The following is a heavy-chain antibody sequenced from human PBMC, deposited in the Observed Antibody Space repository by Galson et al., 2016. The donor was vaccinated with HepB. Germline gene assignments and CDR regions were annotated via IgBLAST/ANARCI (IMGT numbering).Heavy chain of an antibody. CDR1: GSTFGNFV. J-gene: IGHJ4*02. CDR2: ISYDGRNK. D-gene: IGHD4/OR15-4a*01. V-gene: IGHV3-30*18. CDR3: AKEDYGDVLGQ. Sequence: SLRLSCAASGSTFGNFVMHWVRQAPGKGLEWLALISYDGRNKQYADFVRGRFAISRDNSKNTLSLHMENLTLVDAGIYYCAKEDYGDVLGQWGRGTLVTVSS.